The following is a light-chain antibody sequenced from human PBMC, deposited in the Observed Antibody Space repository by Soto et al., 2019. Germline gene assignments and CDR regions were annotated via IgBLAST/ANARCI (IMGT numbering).Light chain of an antibody. V-gene: IGLV2-23*02. CDR1: SSDVGNYNL. CDR3: CSKGGASTTYV. J-gene: IGLJ1*01. CDR2: EVN. Sequence: QSALTQPASVSGSPGKSITLSCTGTSSDVGNYNLVSWYQQHPGKAPKLMIYEVNKRPSGVSNRFSGSKSGNTASPTISGLQAEDEADYYCCSKGGASTTYVFGTGTKLTVL.